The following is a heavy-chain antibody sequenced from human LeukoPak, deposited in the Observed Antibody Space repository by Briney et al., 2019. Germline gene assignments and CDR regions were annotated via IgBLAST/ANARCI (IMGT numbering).Heavy chain of an antibody. CDR3: ARAGEYCSSTSCYTGGHWFDP. D-gene: IGHD2-2*02. Sequence: ASVKVSCKASGGTFISYAISWVRQAPGQGLEWMGGIIPIFGTANYAQKFQGRVTITTDESTSTAYMELSSLRSEDTAAYYCARAGEYCSSTSCYTGGHWFDPWGQGTLVTVSS. CDR1: GGTFISYA. V-gene: IGHV1-69*05. CDR2: IIPIFGTA. J-gene: IGHJ5*02.